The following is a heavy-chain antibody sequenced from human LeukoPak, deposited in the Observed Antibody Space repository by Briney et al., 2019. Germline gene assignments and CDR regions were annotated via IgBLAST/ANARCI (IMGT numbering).Heavy chain of an antibody. Sequence: SETLSLTCAVYGGSFSGYYWSWIRQPPGKGLEWIGEINHSGSTNYNPSLKSRVTISVHTSKNQFSLKLSSVTAADTAVYYCASTRGYDSSGYYYEVDYWGQGTLVTVSS. CDR1: GGSFSGYY. J-gene: IGHJ4*02. V-gene: IGHV4-34*01. D-gene: IGHD3-22*01. CDR2: INHSGST. CDR3: ASTRGYDSSGYYYEVDY.